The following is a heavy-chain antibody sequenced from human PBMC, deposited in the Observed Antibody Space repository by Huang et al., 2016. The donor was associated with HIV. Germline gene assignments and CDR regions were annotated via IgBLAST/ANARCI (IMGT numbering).Heavy chain of an antibody. CDR2: IIPIFGTT. Sequence: QVQLVQSGAEVKKPGSSVRVSCKASGGAFTRYSFSWVRQAPGQGLEWMGGIIPIFGTTNYAQKFQGRVTITADESATTAYMDLSSLTFDDTAVYYCARTSNWKAEYFRYWGQGTLVIVSS. D-gene: IGHD1-20*01. CDR3: ARTSNWKAEYFRY. J-gene: IGHJ1*01. V-gene: IGHV1-69*13. CDR1: GGAFTRYS.